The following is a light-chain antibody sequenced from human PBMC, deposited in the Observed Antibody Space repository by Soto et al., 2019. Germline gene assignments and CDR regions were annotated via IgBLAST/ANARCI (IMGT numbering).Light chain of an antibody. CDR2: DVS. CDR1: SSDVGGYNY. V-gene: IGLV2-11*01. J-gene: IGLJ1*01. Sequence: QSALTQPRSVSGSPGQSVTISCTGTSSDVGGYNYVSWYQQHPGKAPKLMIYDVSKWPSGVPDRFSGSKSGNTASLTISGLQAEDEADYYCCSYAGSDTYVFGTGTPLTVL. CDR3: CSYAGSDTYV.